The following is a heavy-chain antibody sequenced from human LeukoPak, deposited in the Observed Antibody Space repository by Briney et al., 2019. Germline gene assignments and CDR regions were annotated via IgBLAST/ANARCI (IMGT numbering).Heavy chain of an antibody. CDR1: GFTFSSYA. Sequence: GGSLRLSCAASGFTFSSYAMSWVRRAPGKGLEWVSLIFSDGRTFYADSVKGRFTISRDNSKNTLSLQMNSLRGEDTAMYYCVRDSGSWYHLGYWGQGTLVTVSS. V-gene: IGHV3-23*03. J-gene: IGHJ4*02. CDR3: VRDSGSWYHLGY. CDR2: IFSDGRT. D-gene: IGHD6-13*01.